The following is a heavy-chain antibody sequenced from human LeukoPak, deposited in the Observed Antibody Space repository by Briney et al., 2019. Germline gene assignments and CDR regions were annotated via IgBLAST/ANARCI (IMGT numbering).Heavy chain of an antibody. V-gene: IGHV1-46*01. CDR3: AKGDNWNSRGAFDY. Sequence: ASVKVSCKASGYTFTSYYIHWVRQAPGQGLEWMGIINASGGGTTYAQNFQGRVTLTRDTSTTTVYMELSSLRSEDTAVYFCAKGDNWNSRGAFDYWGQGTLVTVSS. D-gene: IGHD1-7*01. CDR1: GYTFTSYY. CDR2: INASGGGT. J-gene: IGHJ4*02.